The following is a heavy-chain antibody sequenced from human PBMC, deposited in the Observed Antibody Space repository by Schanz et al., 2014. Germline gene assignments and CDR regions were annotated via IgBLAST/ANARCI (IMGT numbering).Heavy chain of an antibody. Sequence: QVQLVQSGAEVKRPGASVKVSCKASGYTFTRYGISWVRQAPGQGLEWMGWMNPNSGTTGYAQKFQGRVTMTRNTSTSTAYMELRGLRSDDTAVYYCARGWEVKVFDYWGQGTLITVSS. CDR2: MNPNSGTT. V-gene: IGHV1-8*01. D-gene: IGHD1-26*01. CDR1: GYTFTRYG. J-gene: IGHJ4*02. CDR3: ARGWEVKVFDY.